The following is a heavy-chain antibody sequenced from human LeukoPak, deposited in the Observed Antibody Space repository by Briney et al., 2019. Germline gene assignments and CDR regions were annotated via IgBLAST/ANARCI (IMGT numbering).Heavy chain of an antibody. J-gene: IGHJ4*02. CDR2: IKSKADGETI. CDR1: VFTFTNAW. V-gene: IGHV3-15*07. CDR3: STLTSRGLSDS. Sequence: PGGSLRLSCAASVFTFTNAWMNWVRQAPRKGREWVGRIKSKADGETIDYAAPVKGRFTFSRDDSKNMLYLQMNSLKSEDTAVYYCSTLTSRGLSDSWGQGTLVTVSS. D-gene: IGHD1-20*01.